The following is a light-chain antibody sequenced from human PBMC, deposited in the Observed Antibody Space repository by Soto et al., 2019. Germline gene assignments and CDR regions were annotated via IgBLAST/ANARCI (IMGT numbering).Light chain of an antibody. V-gene: IGKV1-27*01. CDR1: QGIRNY. J-gene: IGKJ4*01. Sequence: DIQMTQSPSSLSASVGDRVTITCRASQGIRNYLAWFQQKPGKVPKLLIYAASTLQSGVPSRFSGSGFGTDFTLTISSLQPEDVATYYCQKYNSAPRTFGGGTKVESK. CDR2: AAS. CDR3: QKYNSAPRT.